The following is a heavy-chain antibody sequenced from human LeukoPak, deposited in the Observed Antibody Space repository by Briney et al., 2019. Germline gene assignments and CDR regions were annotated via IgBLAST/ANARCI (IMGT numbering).Heavy chain of an antibody. Sequence: RASETLSLTCAVYGEPLNYYYWSWIRQSPGKGLEWIGDIFDGKTINYNPSLKSRVTISAATSSQQFSLNLKSVTAADTAVYFCASGAWAARLNSWAQGALVIVSS. CDR3: ASGAWAARLNS. J-gene: IGHJ4*02. D-gene: IGHD4-23*01. CDR2: IFDGKTI. CDR1: GEPLNYYY. V-gene: IGHV4-34*12.